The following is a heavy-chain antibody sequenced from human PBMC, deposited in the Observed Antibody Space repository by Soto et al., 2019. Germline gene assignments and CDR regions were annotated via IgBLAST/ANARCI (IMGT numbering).Heavy chain of an antibody. Sequence: GGSLRVCCAASGFTFSSYSMNRVRQAPGKGLEWVSSISSSSSYIYYADSVKGRFTISRHNSKNTLYLQMNSLKAEDTAVYYCARGRDGEYDYVWGSYRYTGITPLDYWGQGTLVPVSS. V-gene: IGHV3-21*04. D-gene: IGHD3-16*02. CDR1: GFTFSSYS. CDR3: ARGRDGEYDYVWGSYRYTGITPLDY. CDR2: ISSSSSYI. J-gene: IGHJ4*02.